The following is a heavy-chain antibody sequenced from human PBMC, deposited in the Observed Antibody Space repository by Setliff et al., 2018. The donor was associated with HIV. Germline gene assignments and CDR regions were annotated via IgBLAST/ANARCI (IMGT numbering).Heavy chain of an antibody. V-gene: IGHV4-61*02. J-gene: IGHJ4*02. CDR2: IYPNGNT. CDR1: GDSISGGRHY. D-gene: IGHD2-2*01. CDR3: ARLDCSSSSGFVDY. Sequence: SETLSLTCIVSGDSISGGRHYLSWIRQTAGKGLEWIGRIYPNGNTKYNPSLKSRVTISVDTSKNQFSLKLSSVTAADTAVYYCARLDCSSSSGFVDYWGQGTLVTVSS.